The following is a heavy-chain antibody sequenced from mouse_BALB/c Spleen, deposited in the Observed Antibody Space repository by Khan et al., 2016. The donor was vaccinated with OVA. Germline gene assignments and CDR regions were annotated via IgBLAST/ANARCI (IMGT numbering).Heavy chain of an antibody. J-gene: IGHJ2*01. Sequence: QVQLQQSGAELAKPGASVKMSCKASGYTFTSYWMHWVKQRPGQGLEWIGYINPSAGYTDYNQKFMDKATLTADKSSSTAYMQLNSLTSEDSAVYYCARDRIDYWGQGTTRTVSS. CDR1: GYTFTSYW. CDR2: INPSAGYT. CDR3: ARDRIDY. V-gene: IGHV1-7*01.